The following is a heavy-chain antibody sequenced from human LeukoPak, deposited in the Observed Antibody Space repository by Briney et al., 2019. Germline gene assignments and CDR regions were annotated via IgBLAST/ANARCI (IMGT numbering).Heavy chain of an antibody. V-gene: IGHV4-34*01. J-gene: IGHJ5*02. CDR2: INHSGGT. D-gene: IGHD5-24*01. CDR1: GGSFSGYY. Sequence: PSETLSLTCAVYGGSFSGYYWSWIRQPPGKGLEWIGEINHSGGTNYNPSLKSRVTISVDTSKNQFSLKLSSVTAADTAVYYCARAVEMATIFWFDPWGQGTLVTVSS. CDR3: ARAVEMATIFWFDP.